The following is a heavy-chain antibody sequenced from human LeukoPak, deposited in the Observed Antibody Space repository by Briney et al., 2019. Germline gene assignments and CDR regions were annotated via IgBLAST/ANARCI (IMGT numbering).Heavy chain of an antibody. CDR3: ASGDDVGTFDF. J-gene: IGHJ4*02. CDR1: GFTVSSNY. V-gene: IGHV4-59*06. D-gene: IGHD5-24*01. Sequence: GSLRLSCAASGFTVSSNYMSWVRQAPGKGLEWIGYIYYSGSTYYNPSLKSRVTISVDTSQNQFSLKLSSVTAADTAVYYCASGDDVGTFDFWGQGTLVTVSS. CDR2: IYYSGST.